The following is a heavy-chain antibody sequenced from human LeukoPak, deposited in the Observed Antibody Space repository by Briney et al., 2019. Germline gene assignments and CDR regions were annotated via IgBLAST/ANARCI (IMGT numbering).Heavy chain of an antibody. CDR1: GYTLTELS. CDR3: ATGFTTPDY. V-gene: IGHV1-24*01. Sequence: ASVKVSCKVSGYTLTELSMHWVRQAPGKGLEWMGTFAVEDGKTIYAQKFWGRVTMTEDTSTDTAYIDLSSLRSDDTAVYYCATGFTTPDYWGQGTLVTVSS. J-gene: IGHJ4*02. D-gene: IGHD1-1*01. CDR2: FAVEDGKT.